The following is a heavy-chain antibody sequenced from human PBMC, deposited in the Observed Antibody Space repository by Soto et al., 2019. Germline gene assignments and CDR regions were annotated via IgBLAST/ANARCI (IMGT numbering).Heavy chain of an antibody. Sequence: GGSLRLSCAASGFTFSSFGMHWVRQAPGKGLEWVAVISYDGSSKYYTDSVKGRFTISRDNSKNTLYLQMDSLRAEDTAAYYCVKDLTIFGVHYYMDVWGKGTTVTVSS. J-gene: IGHJ6*03. CDR1: GFTFSSFG. CDR3: VKDLTIFGVHYYMDV. V-gene: IGHV3-30*18. CDR2: ISYDGSSK. D-gene: IGHD3-3*01.